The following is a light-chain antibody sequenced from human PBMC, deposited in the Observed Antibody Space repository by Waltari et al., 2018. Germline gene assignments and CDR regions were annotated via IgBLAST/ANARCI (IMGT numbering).Light chain of an antibody. Sequence: DIQMTQSPSSLSASVGDRVTITCRASQGISNSLAWYKQKPGKAPKLLLYASSRLESGVPSRFSGSGSGTDYSLTISSLQPEDFATYYCQQYFSTLTLTFGGGTKVEIK. CDR2: ASS. V-gene: IGKV1-NL1*01. CDR3: QQYFSTLTLT. J-gene: IGKJ4*01. CDR1: QGISNS.